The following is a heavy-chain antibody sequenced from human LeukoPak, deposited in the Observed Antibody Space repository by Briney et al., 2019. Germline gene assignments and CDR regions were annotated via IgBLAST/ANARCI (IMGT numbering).Heavy chain of an antibody. D-gene: IGHD5-24*01. CDR3: ARGSRTIELGDDY. CDR1: GFTFSDYY. CDR2: ISSSSSDT. J-gene: IGHJ4*02. Sequence: GGSLRLSCAASGFTFSDYYMSWIRQTPGKGLEWLSYISSSSSDTNYADSMKGRFTISRDNAKNSLYLQMNSLRAEETAVYYWARGSRTIELGDDYWGQGTLVTVSS. V-gene: IGHV3-11*06.